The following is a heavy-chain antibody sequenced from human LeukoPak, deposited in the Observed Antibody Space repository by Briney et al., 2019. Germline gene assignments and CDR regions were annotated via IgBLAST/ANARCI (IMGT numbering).Heavy chain of an antibody. Sequence: ASVKVSCKASGGTFSSYAISWVRQAPGQGLERMGRIIPILGIANYAQKFQGRVTITADKSTSTAYMELSSLRSEDTAVYYCARGTMVRENHPFDYWGQGTLVTVSS. CDR3: ARGTMVRENHPFDY. J-gene: IGHJ4*02. CDR2: IIPILGIA. CDR1: GGTFSSYA. D-gene: IGHD3-10*01. V-gene: IGHV1-69*04.